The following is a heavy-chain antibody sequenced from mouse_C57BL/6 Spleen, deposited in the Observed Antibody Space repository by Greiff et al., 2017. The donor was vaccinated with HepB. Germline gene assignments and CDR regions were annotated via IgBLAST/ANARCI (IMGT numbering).Heavy chain of an antibody. Sequence: EVQLQQSGPELVKPGASVKISCKASGYTFTDYYMNWVKQSHGKSLEWIGDINPNNGGTSYNQKFKGKATLTVDKSSSTAYMELRSLTSEDSAVYYCARFLYDGRYAMDYWGQGTSVTVSS. D-gene: IGHD2-3*01. CDR1: GYTFTDYY. J-gene: IGHJ4*01. CDR2: INPNNGGT. CDR3: ARFLYDGRYAMDY. V-gene: IGHV1-26*01.